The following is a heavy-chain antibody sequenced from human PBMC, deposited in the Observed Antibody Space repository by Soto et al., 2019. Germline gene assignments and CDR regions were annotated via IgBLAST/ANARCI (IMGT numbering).Heavy chain of an antibody. CDR1: GYTFTSYG. V-gene: IGHV1-18*01. D-gene: IGHD6-19*01. CDR2: ISAYNGNT. CDR3: AREPGIAVAGSLLPFEI. J-gene: IGHJ3*02. Sequence: ASVKVSCKASGYTFTSYGISWVRQAPGQGLEWMGWISAYNGNTNYAQKLQDRVTLTTDTSTSTADMELRSLRSDDTAVYYCAREPGIAVAGSLLPFEIWGQGTMVTVSS.